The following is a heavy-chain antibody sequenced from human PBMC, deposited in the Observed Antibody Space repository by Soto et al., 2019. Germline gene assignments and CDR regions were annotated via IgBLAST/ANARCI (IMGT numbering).Heavy chain of an antibody. V-gene: IGHV4-31*03. CDR2: IYYSGYT. D-gene: IGHD4-4*01. CDR1: GGSISSGGYY. Sequence: QVQLQESGPGLVKPSQTLSLTCNVSGGSISSGGYYWSWIRQHPGKGLEWIGSIYYSGYTFYNPSLKSRGTISVDTSKNQFSLKLSSVTAADTAVYYCARRLPTVTRSNSWFDPWGQGTLVTVSS. J-gene: IGHJ5*02. CDR3: ARRLPTVTRSNSWFDP.